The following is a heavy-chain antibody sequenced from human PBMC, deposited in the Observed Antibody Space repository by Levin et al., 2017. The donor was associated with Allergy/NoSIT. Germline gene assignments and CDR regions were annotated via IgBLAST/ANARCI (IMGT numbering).Heavy chain of an antibody. CDR3: ARDFSGYSSSWYLEDYFDY. D-gene: IGHD6-13*01. CDR2: ISSSSSTI. V-gene: IGHV3-48*01. Sequence: GGSLRLSCAASGFTFSSYSMNWVRQAPGKGLEWVSYISSSSSTIYYADSVKGRFTISRDNAKNSLYLQMNSLRAEDTAVYYCARDFSGYSSSWYLEDYFDYWGQGTLVTVSS. J-gene: IGHJ4*02. CDR1: GFTFSSYS.